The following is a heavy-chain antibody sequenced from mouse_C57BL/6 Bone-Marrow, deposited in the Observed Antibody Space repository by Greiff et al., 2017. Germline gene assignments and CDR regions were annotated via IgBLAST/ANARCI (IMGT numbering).Heavy chain of an antibody. J-gene: IGHJ1*03. CDR2: IDPEVGDT. CDR1: GFNIKDYY. V-gene: IGHV14-1*01. D-gene: IGHD1-1*01. CDR3: TTIDGGYCGSRWYFDV. Sequence: VQLQQSGAELVRPGASVKLSCTASGFNIKDYYMHWVKQRPEHGLEWIGRIDPEVGDTEYAPKFPGKATMTADTSSNTAYLQPSRLTSEDSALYYCTTIDGGYCGSRWYFDVWGTGTTVNVAA.